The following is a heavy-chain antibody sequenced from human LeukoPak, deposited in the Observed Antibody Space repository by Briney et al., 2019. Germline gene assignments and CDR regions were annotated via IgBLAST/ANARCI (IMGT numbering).Heavy chain of an antibody. J-gene: IGHJ4*02. CDR1: GDSLTSDRW. CDR3: ARVNINNWHGCDY. V-gene: IGHV4-4*02. CDR2: IHHSKSS. Sequence: PSETLSLTCAVSGDSLTSDRWWTWVRPPPGKGLEWIGEIHHSKSSNYYPSLKSRVTISVDKSRNHFSLNLSSVTAADTAVYYCARVNINNWHGCDYWGQGTLVTVSS. D-gene: IGHD1-1*01.